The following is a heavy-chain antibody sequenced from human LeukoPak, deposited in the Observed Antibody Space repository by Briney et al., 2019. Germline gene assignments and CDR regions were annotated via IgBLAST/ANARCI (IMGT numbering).Heavy chain of an antibody. V-gene: IGHV4-34*01. CDR3: ARRRWNYNYYFDY. CDR2: IYYSGST. Sequence: SETLSLTCAVYGGSFSGYYWSWIRQPPGKGLEWIGSIYYSGSTYYNPSLKSRVTISVDTSKNQFSLKLSSVTAADTAVYYCARRRWNYNYYFDYWGQGTLVTVSS. CDR1: GGSFSGYY. D-gene: IGHD1-7*01. J-gene: IGHJ4*02.